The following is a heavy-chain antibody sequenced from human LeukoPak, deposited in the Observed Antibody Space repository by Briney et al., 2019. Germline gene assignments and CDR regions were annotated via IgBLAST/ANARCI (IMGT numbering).Heavy chain of an antibody. CDR1: GGSISSGGYY. D-gene: IGHD3-10*01. CDR2: IHYSGST. V-gene: IGHV4-31*03. J-gene: IGHJ4*02. Sequence: SGTLSLTCTVSGGSISSGGYYWSWIRQHPGKGLEWIGYIHYSGSTYYNPSLKSRVTISVDTSKNQFSLKLSSVTAADTAVYYCARVGDSQALDYWGQGTLVTVSS. CDR3: ARVGDSQALDY.